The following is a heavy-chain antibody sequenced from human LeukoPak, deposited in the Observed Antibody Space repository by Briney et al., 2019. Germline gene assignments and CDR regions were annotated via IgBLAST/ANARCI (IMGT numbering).Heavy chain of an antibody. CDR1: GYTFTDYY. D-gene: IGHD3-10*01. CDR3: ARDDYGSGTYSY. V-gene: IGHV1-2*02. CDR2: INPNSGAT. Sequence: RASVKVSCKASGYTFTDYYMHWVRQAPGQGLEWMGWINPNSGATKYAQNFQGRVTMTRDTSISTAYMELNSLRSDDTAVYYCARDDYGSGTYSYWGQGTLVTVSS. J-gene: IGHJ4*02.